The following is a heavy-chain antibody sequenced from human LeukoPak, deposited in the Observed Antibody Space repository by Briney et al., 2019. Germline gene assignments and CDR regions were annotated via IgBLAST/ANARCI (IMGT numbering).Heavy chain of an antibody. D-gene: IGHD1-1*01. V-gene: IGHV4-59*01. J-gene: IGHJ4*02. CDR1: GGSISPYY. CDR3: ARVGDWNDLVY. CDR2: ILYSGTTT. Sequence: PSETLSLTCTVSGGSISPYYWSRIRQTPGKGLEWIGYILYSGTTTNYNPSLKSRVTISVDTSKNQFSLKLSSVTAADTAVYYCARVGDWNDLVYWGQGTLVTVSS.